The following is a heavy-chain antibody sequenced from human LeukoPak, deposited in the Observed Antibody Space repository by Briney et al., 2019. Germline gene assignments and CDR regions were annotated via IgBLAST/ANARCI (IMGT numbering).Heavy chain of an antibody. V-gene: IGHV4-34*01. J-gene: IGHJ4*02. CDR2: INHSGST. Sequence: SETLSLTCAVYGGSFSGYYWSWIRQPPGKGLEWIGEINHSGSTNYNPSLKSRVTISVDTSKNQFSLKLSSVTAADTAVYYCARGGDYDYVWGSYRPRRYFDYWGQGTLVTVSS. D-gene: IGHD3-16*02. CDR1: GGSFSGYY. CDR3: ARGGDYDYVWGSYRPRRYFDY.